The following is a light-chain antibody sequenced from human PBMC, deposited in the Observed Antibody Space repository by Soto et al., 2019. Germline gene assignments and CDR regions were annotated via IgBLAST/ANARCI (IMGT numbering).Light chain of an antibody. Sequence: QSVLTQPPSVSGAPGQRVTISCTGSSSNIGAGYDVHWYQQRPGTAPKLLIYGNKNRPSGVPDRVSGSKSGTSASLAITGLQAEDEADYYCQSYDSSLSVSYVFGTGTKLTVL. V-gene: IGLV1-40*01. CDR2: GNK. CDR1: SSNIGAGYD. CDR3: QSYDSSLSVSYV. J-gene: IGLJ1*01.